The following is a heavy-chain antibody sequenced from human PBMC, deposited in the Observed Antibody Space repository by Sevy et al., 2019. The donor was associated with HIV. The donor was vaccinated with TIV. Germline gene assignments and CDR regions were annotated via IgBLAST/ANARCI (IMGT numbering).Heavy chain of an antibody. D-gene: IGHD3-22*01. CDR1: GYTFTAYY. V-gene: IGHV1-2*06. CDR2: IHPKRGVT. CDR3: AREESGDSSAYYYFYYGMDA. J-gene: IGHJ6*02. Sequence: ASVKVSCKASGYTFTAYYIHWVRQAPGQGLEWMGRIHPKRGVTNCAQKFQGRVTMTRDTSMSTAYMELTRLTSDDTAVYYCAREESGDSSAYYYFYYGMDAWGQGTTVTVSS.